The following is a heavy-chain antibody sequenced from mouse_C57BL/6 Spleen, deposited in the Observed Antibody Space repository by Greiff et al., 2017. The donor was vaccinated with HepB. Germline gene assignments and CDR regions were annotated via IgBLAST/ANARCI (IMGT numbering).Heavy chain of an antibody. D-gene: IGHD4-1*01. CDR1: GFTFSSYT. V-gene: IGHV5-9*01. CDR2: ISGGGGNT. Sequence: EVKLMESGGGLVKPGGSLKLSCAASGFTFSSYTMSWVRQTPEKRLEWVATISGGGGNTYYPDSVKGRFTISRDNAKNTLYLQMSSLRSEDTALYYCARPLTGTRAMDYWGQGTSVTVSS. CDR3: ARPLTGTRAMDY. J-gene: IGHJ4*01.